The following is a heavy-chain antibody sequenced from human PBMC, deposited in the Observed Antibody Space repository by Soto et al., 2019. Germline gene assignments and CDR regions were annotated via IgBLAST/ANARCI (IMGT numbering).Heavy chain of an antibody. D-gene: IGHD7-27*01. CDR2: INHSGST. Sequence: SETLSLTCAVYGGSFSGYYWSWIRQPPGKGLEWIGEINHSGSTNYNPSLKSRVTISVDTSKNQFSLKLSSVTAADTAVYYCARENLGIVQYYFDYWGQGTLVTVSS. J-gene: IGHJ4*02. CDR3: ARENLGIVQYYFDY. CDR1: GGSFSGYY. V-gene: IGHV4-34*01.